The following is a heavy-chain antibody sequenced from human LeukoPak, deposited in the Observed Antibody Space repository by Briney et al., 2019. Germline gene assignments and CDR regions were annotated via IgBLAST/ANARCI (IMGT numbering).Heavy chain of an antibody. V-gene: IGHV6-1*01. D-gene: IGHD6-13*01. CDR2: TYYRSKWYN. Sequence: SQTLSLTCAISGDSVSSNSAAWNWIRQSPSRGLEWLARTYYRSKWYNDYAVSVKSRITINPDTSKNQFSLQLNSVTPVDTAVYYCARSIQEYSSSWYFDYWGQGTLVTVSS. CDR3: ARSIQEYSSSWYFDY. J-gene: IGHJ4*02. CDR1: GDSVSSNSAA.